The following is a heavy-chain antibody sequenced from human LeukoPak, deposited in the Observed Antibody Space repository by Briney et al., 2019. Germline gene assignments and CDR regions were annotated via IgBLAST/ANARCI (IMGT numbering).Heavy chain of an antibody. CDR1: GGSISSNNYY. Sequence: SETLSLTCSVSGGSISSNNYYWGWIRQPPGKGLEWIGSIYYSGSTYYNPSLKSRVTISVDTSKNQFSLKLSSVTAADTAVYYCARRIVATTLFDYWGQGTLVTVSS. J-gene: IGHJ4*02. CDR2: IYYSGST. V-gene: IGHV4-39*01. CDR3: ARRIVATTLFDY. D-gene: IGHD5-12*01.